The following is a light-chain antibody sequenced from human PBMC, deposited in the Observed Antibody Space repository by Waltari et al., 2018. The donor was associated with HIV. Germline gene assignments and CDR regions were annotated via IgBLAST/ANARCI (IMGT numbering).Light chain of an antibody. V-gene: IGKV3-15*01. CDR1: QSVSSN. J-gene: IGKJ4*01. CDR2: GAS. CDR3: QQYNNWLFT. Sequence: VVMTQSPATLSASAGARATLSCRASQSVSSNFAWYQQKPGQAPRLLIYGASTRASCIPARFSGSGSGTEFTLTISSLQSEDFAVYYCQQYNNWLFTFGGGTKVEIK.